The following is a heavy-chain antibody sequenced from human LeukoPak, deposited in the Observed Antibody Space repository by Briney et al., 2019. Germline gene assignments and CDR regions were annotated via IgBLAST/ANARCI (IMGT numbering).Heavy chain of an antibody. V-gene: IGHV3-21*04. Sequence: GGSLRLSCAASGFTFSSYSMNWVRQAPGKGLEWVSSISSSSSYIYYADSVKGRFTISRDNAKNSLYLQMNSLRAEDTAVYYCAKDLQGIAAAGTTYWGQGTLVTVSS. D-gene: IGHD6-13*01. CDR3: AKDLQGIAAAGTTY. CDR1: GFTFSSYS. CDR2: ISSSSSYI. J-gene: IGHJ4*02.